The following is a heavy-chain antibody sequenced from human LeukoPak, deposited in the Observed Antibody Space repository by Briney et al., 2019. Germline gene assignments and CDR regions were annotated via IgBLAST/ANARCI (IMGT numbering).Heavy chain of an antibody. J-gene: IGHJ4*02. V-gene: IGHV1-2*02. D-gene: IGHD3-22*01. CDR1: GYTFTGYY. CDR2: IKPNSGGT. CDR3: VQYYYDSSGYRPDY. Sequence: ASVKVSCKASGYTFTGYYMHWVRQAPGQGLEWMGWIKPNSGGTNYAQKFQGRVTMTRDTSISTAYMELSRLRSDDTAVYYCVQYYYDSSGYRPDYWGQGTLVTVSS.